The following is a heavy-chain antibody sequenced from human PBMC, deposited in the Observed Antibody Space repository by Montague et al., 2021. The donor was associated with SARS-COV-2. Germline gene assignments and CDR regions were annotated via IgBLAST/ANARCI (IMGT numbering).Heavy chain of an antibody. J-gene: IGHJ4*02. Sequence: SLRLSCAASGFTFGDYAMHWVRQTPGKGLEWVSGISYNSENTGYADSVKGRFTISRDNAKNSLYLQMNSLSTDDTALYYCAKDVYYGSGNYWQAFDYWGQGTLVTVSS. CDR1: GFTFGDYA. CDR2: ISYNSENT. CDR3: AKDVYYGSGNYWQAFDY. D-gene: IGHD3-10*01. V-gene: IGHV3-9*01.